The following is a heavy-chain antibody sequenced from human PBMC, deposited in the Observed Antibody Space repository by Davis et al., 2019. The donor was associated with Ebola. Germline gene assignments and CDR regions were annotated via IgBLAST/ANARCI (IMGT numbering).Heavy chain of an antibody. CDR3: ARLNRSSWCLDY. CDR1: GGSISSYY. D-gene: IGHD6-13*01. V-gene: IGHV4-59*08. Sequence: PSETLSLTCTVSGGSISSYYWSWIRQPPGKGLEWIGYIYYSGSTNYNPSLKSRVTISVDTSKNQFSLKLSSVTAADTAMYYCARLNRSSWCLDYWGQGTLVTVSS. J-gene: IGHJ4*02. CDR2: IYYSGST.